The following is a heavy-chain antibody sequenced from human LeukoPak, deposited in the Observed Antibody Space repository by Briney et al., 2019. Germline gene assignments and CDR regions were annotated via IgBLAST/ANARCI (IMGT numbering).Heavy chain of an antibody. CDR2: ISGGGTT. CDR1: GFTFSSYA. D-gene: IGHD4-17*01. V-gene: IGHV3-23*01. Sequence: PGGSLRLSCAASGFTFSSYAMTWVRQAPGKGLEWVSTISGGGTTYYADSVKGRFTISRDNSKNTLYLQMNSLRAEDTAVYYCAKDSVWIGGDYGDPRSAGYWGQGTLVTVSS. J-gene: IGHJ4*02. CDR3: AKDSVWIGGDYGDPRSAGY.